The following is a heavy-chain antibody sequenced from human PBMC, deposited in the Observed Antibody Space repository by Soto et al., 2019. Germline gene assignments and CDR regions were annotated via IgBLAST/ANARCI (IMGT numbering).Heavy chain of an antibody. CDR1: GGSISSGGYY. V-gene: IGHV4-31*03. J-gene: IGHJ6*02. Sequence: SETLSLTCTVSGGSISSGGYYWSWIRQHPGKGLEWIGYIYYSGSTYYNPSLKSRVTISVDTSKNQFSLKLSSVTAADTAVYYCARDGGRRIGRKSNYGMDVWGQGTTVTVSS. CDR3: ARDGGRRIGRKSNYGMDV. D-gene: IGHD2-15*01. CDR2: IYYSGST.